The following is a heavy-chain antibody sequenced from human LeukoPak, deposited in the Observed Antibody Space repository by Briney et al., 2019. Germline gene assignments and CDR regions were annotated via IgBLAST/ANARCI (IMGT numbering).Heavy chain of an antibody. Sequence: GWSLRLSCAASGFTFSSYGMHWVRQAPGKGLEWVAVILYDGSNKYYADSVKGRFTISRDNSKNTLYLQMNSLRAEDTAAYYCVRAVADYFDYWGQGTLVTASS. V-gene: IGHV3-30*03. CDR3: VRAVADYFDY. CDR1: GFTFSSYG. CDR2: ILYDGSNK. D-gene: IGHD6-19*01. J-gene: IGHJ4*02.